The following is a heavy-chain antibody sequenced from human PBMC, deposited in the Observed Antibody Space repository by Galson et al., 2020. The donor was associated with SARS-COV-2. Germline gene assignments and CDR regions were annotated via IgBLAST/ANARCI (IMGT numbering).Heavy chain of an antibody. CDR2: INPNSGGT. J-gene: IGHJ6*02. CDR3: ASQRGSRGYYGMDV. V-gene: IGHV1-2*02. CDR1: GYTFTGYY. D-gene: IGHD3-10*01. Sequence: GESLKISCKASGYTFTGYYMHWVRQAPGQGLEWMGWINPNSGGTNYAQKFQGRVTMTRDTSISTAYMELSRLRSDDTAVYYCASQRGSRGYYGMDVWGQGTTVTVSS.